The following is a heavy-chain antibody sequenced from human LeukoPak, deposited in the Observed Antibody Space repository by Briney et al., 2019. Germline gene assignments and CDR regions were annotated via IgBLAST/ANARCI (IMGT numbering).Heavy chain of an antibody. Sequence: ASVKVSCKASGYTFTGYYMHWVRQAPGQGLEWMGWINPNSGGTNYAQKFQGRVTMTRDTSVSTAYMELSRLRADDTAVNYCARDRIGSSDGMDVWGQGTTVTVSS. CDR3: ARDRIGSSDGMDV. D-gene: IGHD6-19*01. V-gene: IGHV1-2*02. CDR2: INPNSGGT. CDR1: GYTFTGYY. J-gene: IGHJ6*02.